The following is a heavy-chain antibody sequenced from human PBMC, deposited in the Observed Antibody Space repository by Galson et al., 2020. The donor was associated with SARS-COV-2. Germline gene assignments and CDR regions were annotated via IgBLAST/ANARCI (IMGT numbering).Heavy chain of an antibody. CDR3: AAFVARPVY. Sequence: SVKVSCQTSGFTFTCSAVQWVRKARGQSPEWIGWIVVGSGKPNYAHNFQERVTITRDMSTSTANMELSSLRYEDTAVYSCAAFVARPVYWGQGTMVTVSS. V-gene: IGHV1-58*01. CDR1: GFTFTCSA. J-gene: IGHJ4*02. D-gene: IGHD6-6*01. CDR2: IVVGSGKP.